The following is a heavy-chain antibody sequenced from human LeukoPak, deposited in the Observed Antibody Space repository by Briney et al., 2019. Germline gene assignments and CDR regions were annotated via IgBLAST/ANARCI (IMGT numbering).Heavy chain of an antibody. CDR2: IFGSGGSA. J-gene: IGHJ4*02. Sequence: PGGSLRLSCAASGLTFGSNAMYWVRQAPGKGLEWVAGIFGSGGSAHYADSVKGRFTISRDNSKNTVYLQINSLRAEDTAVYYCGKTTTGYSSGQKPAWPVDYWGQGTLVTVSS. V-gene: IGHV3-23*01. D-gene: IGHD6-19*01. CDR1: GLTFGSNA. CDR3: GKTTTGYSSGQKPAWPVDY.